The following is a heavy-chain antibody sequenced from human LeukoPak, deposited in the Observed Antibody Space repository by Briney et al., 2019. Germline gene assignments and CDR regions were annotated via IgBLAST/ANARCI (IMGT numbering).Heavy chain of an antibody. J-gene: IGHJ1*01. CDR2: IIPIFGTA. Sequence: SVKVSCKASGGTFSSYAISWVRQAPGQGLEWMGGIIPIFGTANYAQKFQGRVTITADKSTSTAYMELNSLRSEDTAVYYCARDWRGSGWIPKVEYFQHWGQGTLVTVSS. V-gene: IGHV1-69*06. CDR1: GGTFSSYA. D-gene: IGHD6-19*01. CDR3: ARDWRGSGWIPKVEYFQH.